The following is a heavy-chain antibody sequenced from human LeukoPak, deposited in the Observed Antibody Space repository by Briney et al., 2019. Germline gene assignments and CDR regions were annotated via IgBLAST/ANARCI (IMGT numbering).Heavy chain of an antibody. D-gene: IGHD5-18*01. CDR1: GGSISSHY. CDR2: IYYSGST. J-gene: IGHJ3*02. V-gene: IGHV4-59*11. Sequence: TSSETLSLTCTVSGGSISSHYWSWIRQSPGKGLEWIGYIYYSGSTNYNPSLKSRVTISVDTSKNQFSLKLSSVTAADTAVYYCAALVLLSGAFDIWGQGTMVTVSS. CDR3: AALVLLSGAFDI.